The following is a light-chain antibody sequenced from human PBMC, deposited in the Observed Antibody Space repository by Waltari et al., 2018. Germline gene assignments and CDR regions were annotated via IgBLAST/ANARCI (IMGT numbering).Light chain of an antibody. V-gene: IGLV1-47*01. CDR2: RDD. CDR3: AAWDDSLSCWV. Sequence: QSVLTQPPSASGTPGQRVTISCSGSSSNVASSYLYWYQHLPGAAPKVLMFRDDERASGIPDRFSGSKSGTSASLAISGLRSEDEADYYCAAWDDSLSCWVFGGGTKLTVL. J-gene: IGLJ3*02. CDR1: SSNVASSY.